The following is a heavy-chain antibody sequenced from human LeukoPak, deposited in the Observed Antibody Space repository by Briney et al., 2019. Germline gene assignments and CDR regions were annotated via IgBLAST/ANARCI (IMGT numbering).Heavy chain of an antibody. CDR1: GGSISSYY. D-gene: IGHD1-26*01. Sequence: SETLSLTCTVSGGSISSYYWSWIRQPPGKGLEWIGYIYYSGSTNYNPSLKSRVTISVDTSKNQFSLKLSSATAADTAVYYCASQARSKTNYGMDVWGQGTTVTVSS. V-gene: IGHV4-59*08. J-gene: IGHJ6*02. CDR2: IYYSGST. CDR3: ASQARSKTNYGMDV.